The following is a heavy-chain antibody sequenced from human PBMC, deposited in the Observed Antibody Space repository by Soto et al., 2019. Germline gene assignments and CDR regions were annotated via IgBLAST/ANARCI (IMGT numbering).Heavy chain of an antibody. Sequence: QVQLQESGPGLVKPSGTLSLTCAVSGASIRSNNWWSWVRQPPGKGLEWIGEIFHSGSTNYNPSLKTRLTLSVDKSKNQFSLKLSSVTAADTAVYYCARVYSGSYSDSWGRGTLVTVSS. CDR2: IFHSGST. CDR1: GASIRSNNW. D-gene: IGHD1-26*01. CDR3: ARVYSGSYSDS. V-gene: IGHV4-4*02. J-gene: IGHJ4*02.